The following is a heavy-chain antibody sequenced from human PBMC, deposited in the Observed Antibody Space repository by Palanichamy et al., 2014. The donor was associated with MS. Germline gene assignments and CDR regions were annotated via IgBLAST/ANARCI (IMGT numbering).Heavy chain of an antibody. CDR1: VAPSAVVATT. CDR2: IYYSGST. CDR3: AILPNYYYYGMDV. V-gene: IGHV4-39*01. J-gene: IGHJ6*02. Sequence: QLQLQESGPGLVKPSGDPCPSPALSLVAPSAVVATTGGWIRQPPGKGLEYIGDIYYSGSTHYNPSLKSRVTISVDTSKNQFSLKLSSVTAADTAVYYCAILPNYYYYGMDVWGQGTTVTVSS.